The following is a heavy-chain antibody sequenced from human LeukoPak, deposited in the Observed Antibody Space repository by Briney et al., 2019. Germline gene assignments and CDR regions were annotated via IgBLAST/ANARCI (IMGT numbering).Heavy chain of an antibody. D-gene: IGHD3-22*01. V-gene: IGHV3-9*03. CDR1: GFTFDDYA. Sequence: GRSLRLSCAASGFTFDDYAMHWVRQAPGKGLEWVSGISWNSGSIGYADSVKGRFTISRDNAKNSLYLQMNSLRAEDMALYYCAKTSDYYDSSALSGAFDIWGQGTMVTVSS. CDR3: AKTSDYYDSSALSGAFDI. CDR2: ISWNSGSI. J-gene: IGHJ3*02.